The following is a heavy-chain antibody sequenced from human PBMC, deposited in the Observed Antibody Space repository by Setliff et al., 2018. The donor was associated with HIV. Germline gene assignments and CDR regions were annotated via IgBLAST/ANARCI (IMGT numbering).Heavy chain of an antibody. CDR1: GGSFNNYA. CDR2: INPNSGNT. J-gene: IGHJ5*02. V-gene: IGHV1-8*01. Sequence: ASVKVSCKASGGSFNNYAVSWVRQAPGQRLEWMGWINPNSGNTGYAQKFQGRVTITRDTSASTAYMELSSLRSEDTAVYYCARDRCDSVKCYLYNWFDPWGQGTLVTVSS. D-gene: IGHD3-22*01. CDR3: ARDRCDSVKCYLYNWFDP.